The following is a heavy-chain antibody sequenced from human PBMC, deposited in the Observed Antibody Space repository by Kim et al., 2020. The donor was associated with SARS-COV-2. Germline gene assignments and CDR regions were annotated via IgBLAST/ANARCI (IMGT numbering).Heavy chain of an antibody. CDR1: GFTVSSNY. D-gene: IGHD2-15*01. V-gene: IGHV3-66*02. CDR3: AKGYCSGGSCYSVYFDS. Sequence: GGSLRLSCAASGFTVSSNYMSWVRQAPGKGLEWVSVIYSSGTTYYTDSVKGRFTISRDKSKNTLYLQMNSLRAEDTAVYYCAKGYCSGGSCYSVYFDSWGQGTLVSVSS. CDR2: IYSSGTT. J-gene: IGHJ4*02.